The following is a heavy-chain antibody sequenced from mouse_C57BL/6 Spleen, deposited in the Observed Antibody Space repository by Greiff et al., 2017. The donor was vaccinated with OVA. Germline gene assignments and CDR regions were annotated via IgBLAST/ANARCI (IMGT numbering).Heavy chain of an antibody. CDR2: IYPRDGST. Sequence: QVQLQQSGPELVKPGASVKLSCKASGYTFTSYDINWVKQRPGQGLEWIGRIYPRDGSTKYNEKFKGKATLTVDKSSSTAYMELHSLTSEDSAVWFCASSNGSSAMGDHWGQGTTLTVSS. D-gene: IGHD1-1*01. V-gene: IGHV1-85*01. CDR3: ASSNGSSAMGDH. J-gene: IGHJ2*01. CDR1: GYTFTSYD.